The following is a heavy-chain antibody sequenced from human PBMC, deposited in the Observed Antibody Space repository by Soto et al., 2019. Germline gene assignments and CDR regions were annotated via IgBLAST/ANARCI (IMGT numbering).Heavy chain of an antibody. CDR1: GFTFSSYS. V-gene: IGHV3-23*01. CDR3: ARKLPGTSPNDY. Sequence: PGGSLRLSCAASGFTFSSYSMTWVRQAPGKGLEWVSVVSDSGTVTFYADSVKGRFTISRDNSKNTLYLQMDTLRAADTALYYCARKLPGTSPNDYWGHGTPVTVSS. J-gene: IGHJ4*01. D-gene: IGHD1-7*01. CDR2: VSDSGTVT.